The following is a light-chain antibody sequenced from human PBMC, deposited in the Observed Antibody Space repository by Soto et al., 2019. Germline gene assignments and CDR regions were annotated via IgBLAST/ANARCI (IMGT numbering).Light chain of an antibody. Sequence: DILMTQSPSTLSASVGDRVTITCRASQSIGVWLAWYQQKPGTAPKLLIYNTSTLDSGVPLRFSGSGSGTEFTLTISSLQPDDFATYYCQQYINYFRTFGQGTKVEIK. V-gene: IGKV1-5*03. J-gene: IGKJ1*01. CDR1: QSIGVW. CDR2: NTS. CDR3: QQYINYFRT.